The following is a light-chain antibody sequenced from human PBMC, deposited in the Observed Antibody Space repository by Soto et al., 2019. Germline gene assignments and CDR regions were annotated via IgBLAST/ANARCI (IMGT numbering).Light chain of an antibody. Sequence: DIVMAQTPLSSPVTLGQAASISCRSSQSLVHNDGNTYLSWFQQRPGQPPRLLIYKVSDRFSGVPDRFRGRGAGTDFTLTVSRVEAEDLGVYYCMQATQSSWPFGQGTKVDIK. CDR2: KVS. J-gene: IGKJ1*01. CDR1: QSLVHNDGNTY. CDR3: MQATQSSWP. V-gene: IGKV2-24*01.